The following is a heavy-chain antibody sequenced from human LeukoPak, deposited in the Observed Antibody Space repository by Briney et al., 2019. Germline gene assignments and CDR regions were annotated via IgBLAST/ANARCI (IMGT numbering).Heavy chain of an antibody. Sequence: GGSLRLSCAASGFTFSSYWMSWVRQAPGKGLEWVANIKQDGSEKYYVDSVKGRFTISRDNAKNSLYLQMNSLRAEDTAVYYCARDGSGWYSDFDYWGQGTLVTVSS. CDR2: IKQDGSEK. CDR1: GFTFSSYW. J-gene: IGHJ4*02. V-gene: IGHV3-7*01. D-gene: IGHD6-19*01. CDR3: ARDGSGWYSDFDY.